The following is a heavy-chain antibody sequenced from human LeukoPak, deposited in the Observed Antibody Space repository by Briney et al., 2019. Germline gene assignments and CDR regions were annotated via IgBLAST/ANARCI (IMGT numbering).Heavy chain of an antibody. CDR3: AKDLGSYCSGGSCYGGYYFDY. D-gene: IGHD2-15*01. J-gene: IGHJ4*02. CDR1: GFTFSSYG. CDR2: ISGSGGST. Sequence: GGSLRLSCAASGFTFSSYGMSWVRQAPGEGLEWVSAISGSGGSTYYADSVKGRFTISRDNSKNTLYLQMNSLRAEDTAVYYCAKDLGSYCSGGSCYGGYYFDYWGQGTLVTVSS. V-gene: IGHV3-23*01.